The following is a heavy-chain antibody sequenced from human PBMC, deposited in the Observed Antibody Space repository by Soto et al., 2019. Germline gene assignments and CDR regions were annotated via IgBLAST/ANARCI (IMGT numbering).Heavy chain of an antibody. CDR2: IKSKTDGGTT. D-gene: IGHD3-3*01. CDR1: GFTFSNAW. Sequence: PGGSLRLSCAASGFTFSNAWMSWVRQAPGKGLEWVGRIKSKTDGGTTDYAAPVKGRFTISRDDSKNTLYLQMNSLKTEDTAVYYCTTDRNKRFLEWLLEYYYYYMDVWGKGTTVTVSS. J-gene: IGHJ6*03. V-gene: IGHV3-15*01. CDR3: TTDRNKRFLEWLLEYYYYYMDV.